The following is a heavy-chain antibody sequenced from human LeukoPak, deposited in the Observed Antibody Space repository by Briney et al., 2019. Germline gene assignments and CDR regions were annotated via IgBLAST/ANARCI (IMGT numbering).Heavy chain of an antibody. CDR3: ARRIPLIVVSRRFDP. Sequence: ASETLSLTCTVSGGSISNSNWWSWVRQFPGKGLEWIGEIYQSGNTIYNPSLESRVTISVHKSKNQFSLELTSVTAADTAVYYCARRIPLIVVSRRFDPWGQGMLVTVSS. D-gene: IGHD3-22*01. V-gene: IGHV4-4*02. CDR2: IYQSGNT. J-gene: IGHJ5*02. CDR1: GGSISNSNW.